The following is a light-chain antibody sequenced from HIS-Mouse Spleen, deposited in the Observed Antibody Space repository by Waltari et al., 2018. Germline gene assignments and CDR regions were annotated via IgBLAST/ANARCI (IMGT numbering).Light chain of an antibody. Sequence: SYVLTQPPSVSVAPGKTARINCGGNNIGSKSVHWYQQKTGQAPVLVVYDDSGRPSGIPDRFSGANSGNTATLTISRVEAGDEADYYCQLWDSSSDHVVFGGGTKLTVL. CDR1: NIGSKS. V-gene: IGLV3-21*03. CDR3: QLWDSSSDHVV. J-gene: IGLJ2*01. CDR2: DDS.